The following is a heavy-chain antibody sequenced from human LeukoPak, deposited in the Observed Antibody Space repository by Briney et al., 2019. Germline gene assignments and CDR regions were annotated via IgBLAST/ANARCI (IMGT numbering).Heavy chain of an antibody. CDR2: IYYSGRT. D-gene: IGHD3-10*01. Sequence: PSETLSLTCTVSGGSISSSIYYWGWIRQPRGKGLEWIGRIYYSGRTYYNPSLKSRVTISVDTSKNHFSLKLSSVTAADTAVYYCARPDSGKSSLDYWGQGTLVTVSS. CDR1: GGSISSSIYY. J-gene: IGHJ4*02. V-gene: IGHV4-39*02. CDR3: ARPDSGKSSLDY.